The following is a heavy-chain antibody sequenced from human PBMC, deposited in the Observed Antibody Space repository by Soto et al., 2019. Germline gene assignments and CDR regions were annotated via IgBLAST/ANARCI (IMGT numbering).Heavy chain of an antibody. J-gene: IGHJ6*03. CDR3: VKLGELLWFGTYYMDV. Sequence: GGSLRLSCAASGFTFSSYAMSWVRQAPGKGLEWVSAISGSGGSTYYADSVKGRFTISRDNSKNTLYLQMNSPRAEDTAVYYCVKLGELLWFGTYYMDVWGKGTTVTVSS. D-gene: IGHD3-10*01. V-gene: IGHV3-23*01. CDR1: GFTFSSYA. CDR2: ISGSGGST.